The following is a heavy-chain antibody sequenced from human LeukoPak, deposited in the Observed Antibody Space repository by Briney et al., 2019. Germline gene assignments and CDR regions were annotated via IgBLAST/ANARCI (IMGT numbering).Heavy chain of an antibody. Sequence: PGRSLRLSCAASGFTFSSYGMHWVRQAPGKGLEWVAVISYGGSNKFYADSVKGRFTISRDNAKNTLYLQMNSLRGEDTAVYYCVKDLGSSSWYYFDYWGQGTLVTVSS. V-gene: IGHV3-30*18. J-gene: IGHJ4*02. CDR1: GFTFSSYG. D-gene: IGHD6-13*01. CDR3: VKDLGSSSWYYFDY. CDR2: ISYGGSNK.